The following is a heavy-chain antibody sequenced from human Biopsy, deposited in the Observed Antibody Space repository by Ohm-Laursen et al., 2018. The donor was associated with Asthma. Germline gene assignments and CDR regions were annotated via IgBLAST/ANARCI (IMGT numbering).Heavy chain of an antibody. V-gene: IGHV3-53*01. CDR3: ARGDSNDWSHYYFDF. J-gene: IGHJ4*02. Sequence: SLRLSCAPSGSAVCRDHMFSVRQAPGKGLEWVSVFNSGGTSHTTDPVRGRFTISRDHSKNTFYIQMHSLRAEDTAVYYCARGDSNDWSHYYFDFWGQGTLVTVSS. CDR1: GSAVCRDH. CDR2: FNSGGTS. D-gene: IGHD3-9*01.